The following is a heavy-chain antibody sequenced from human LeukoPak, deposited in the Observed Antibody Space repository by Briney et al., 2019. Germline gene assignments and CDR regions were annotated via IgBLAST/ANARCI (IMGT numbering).Heavy chain of an antibody. CDR1: GYTFTSYY. CDR3: ASLGSGSSRIIDFDY. Sequence: ASVKVSCKASGYTFTSYYMHWVRQAPGQGLEWMGIINPSGGSTNYAQKFQGRVTMTRDTSTSTVYMELSSLRSEDTAVYYCASLGSGSSRIIDFDYWGQGTLVTVSS. V-gene: IGHV1-46*01. CDR2: INPSGGST. D-gene: IGHD3-10*01. J-gene: IGHJ4*02.